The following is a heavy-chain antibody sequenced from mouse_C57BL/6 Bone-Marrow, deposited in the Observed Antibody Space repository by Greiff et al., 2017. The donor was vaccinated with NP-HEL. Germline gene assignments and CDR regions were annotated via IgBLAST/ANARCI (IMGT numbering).Heavy chain of an antibody. CDR3: ARETGPYAMDY. D-gene: IGHD4-1*01. Sequence: QVQLKQPGAELVMPGASVKLSCTASGYTFTSYWMHWVKQRPGQGLEWIGEIDPSDSYTNYNQKFKGKSTLTVDKSSSTAYMQLSSLTSEDSAVYYCARETGPYAMDYWGQGTSVTVSS. CDR2: IDPSDSYT. V-gene: IGHV1-69*01. CDR1: GYTFTSYW. J-gene: IGHJ4*01.